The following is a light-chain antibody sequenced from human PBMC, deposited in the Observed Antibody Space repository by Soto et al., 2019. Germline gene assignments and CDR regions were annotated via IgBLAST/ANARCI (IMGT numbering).Light chain of an antibody. V-gene: IGLV2-14*03. CDR1: SSDVGAYDF. Sequence: QSALAQPASVSGSPGQSITISCTGTSSDVGAYDFVSWYQQHPDKAPKLMIYEVSNRPSGVSYRFSGSKSVNTATLTISGLQAEDEADDYCSSYTTSSTRVFGTGTQLTVL. CDR2: EVS. CDR3: SSYTTSSTRV. J-gene: IGLJ1*01.